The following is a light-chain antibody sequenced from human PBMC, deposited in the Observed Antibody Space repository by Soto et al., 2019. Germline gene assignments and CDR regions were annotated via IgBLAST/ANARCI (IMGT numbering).Light chain of an antibody. J-gene: IGKJ4*01. V-gene: IGKV3-20*01. CDR3: QQYNYWPLT. CDR2: GAS. CDR1: QSVSNNY. Sequence: EIVFTQSPGTLSLSPGERATLSCRASQSVSNNYLAWYQQKPGQAPRLLIYGASNRATGIPDRFSGSGSGTDFTLTISSLQSEDFAVYYCQQYNYWPLTFGGGTRVDIK.